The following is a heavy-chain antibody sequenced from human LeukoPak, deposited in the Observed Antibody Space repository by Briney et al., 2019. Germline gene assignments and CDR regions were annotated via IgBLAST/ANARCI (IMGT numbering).Heavy chain of an antibody. CDR3: AREGITMVRGVISWWFDP. CDR1: GGSISSYY. V-gene: IGHV4-59*01. D-gene: IGHD3-10*01. CDR2: IYYSGST. Sequence: SETLSLTSTVSGGSISSYYWSWIRQPPGKGLEWVGYIYYSGSTNYNPSLKSRVTISVDTSKNQFSLKLSSVTAADTAVYYCAREGITMVRGVISWWFDPWGQGTLVTVSS. J-gene: IGHJ5*02.